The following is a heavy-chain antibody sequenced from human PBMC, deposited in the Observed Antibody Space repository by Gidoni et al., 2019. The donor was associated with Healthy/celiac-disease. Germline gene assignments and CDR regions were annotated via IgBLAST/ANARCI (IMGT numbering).Heavy chain of an antibody. Sequence: EVQLVESGGGLVKPGGSLRLSGAASGFTFSSYSMNWVRQAPGKGLEWVSSISSSSSYIYYADSVKGRFTISRDNAKNSLYLQMNSLRAEDTAVYYCAPLQANYGDFLFDYWGQGTLVTVSS. CDR3: APLQANYGDFLFDY. CDR2: ISSSSSYI. CDR1: GFTFSSYS. D-gene: IGHD4-17*01. V-gene: IGHV3-21*01. J-gene: IGHJ4*02.